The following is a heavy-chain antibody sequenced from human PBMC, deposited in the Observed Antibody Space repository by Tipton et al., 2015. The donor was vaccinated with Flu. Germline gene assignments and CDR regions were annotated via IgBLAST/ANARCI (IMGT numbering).Heavy chain of an antibody. D-gene: IGHD1-26*01. Sequence: SLRLSCAASGFTFSSYEMNWVRQAPGKGLEWVSYISSSGSTIYYADSVKGRFTISRDNAKNSLYLQMNSLRAEDTAVYYCARALMGGSYYYYYYYGMDVWGQGTTVTVSS. CDR2: ISSSGSTI. V-gene: IGHV3-48*03. CDR3: ARALMGGSYYYYYYYGMDV. J-gene: IGHJ6*02. CDR1: GFTFSSYE.